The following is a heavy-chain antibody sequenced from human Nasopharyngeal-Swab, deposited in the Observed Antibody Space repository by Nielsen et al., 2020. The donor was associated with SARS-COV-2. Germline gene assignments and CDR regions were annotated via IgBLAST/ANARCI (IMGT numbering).Heavy chain of an antibody. V-gene: IGHV1-46*01. Sequence: ASVKVSCKASGYTFTSYYMHWVRQAPGQGLEWMGIINPSGGSTSYAQKFQGRVTMTRDTSTSTVYMELSSLRSEDTAVYYCARDQQKYKLLHSYYYDMDVWGQGTTVTVSS. CDR1: GYTFTSYY. D-gene: IGHD2-2*01. CDR2: INPSGGST. J-gene: IGHJ6*02. CDR3: ARDQQKYKLLHSYYYDMDV.